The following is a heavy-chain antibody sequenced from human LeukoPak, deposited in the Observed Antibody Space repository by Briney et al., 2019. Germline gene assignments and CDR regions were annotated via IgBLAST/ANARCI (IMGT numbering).Heavy chain of an antibody. V-gene: IGHV3-9*01. CDR1: GFTFDDYA. Sequence: GGSLRLSCAASGFTFDDYAMHWVRQAPGKGLEWVSGISWNSGSIGYADSVKGRFTISRDNAKNSLYLQMNSLRAEDTAVYYCARVVTMIVVFDAFDIWGQGTMVTVSS. J-gene: IGHJ3*02. D-gene: IGHD3-22*01. CDR2: ISWNSGSI. CDR3: ARVVTMIVVFDAFDI.